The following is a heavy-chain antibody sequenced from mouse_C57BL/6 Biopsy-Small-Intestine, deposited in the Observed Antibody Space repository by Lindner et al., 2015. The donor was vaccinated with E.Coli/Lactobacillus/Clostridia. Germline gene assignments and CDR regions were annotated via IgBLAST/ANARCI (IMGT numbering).Heavy chain of an antibody. Sequence: VQLQESGGDLVKPGGSLRLSCAASGFTFSGYGMSWVRQTPDKRLEWVATISSGGTYTYYPDSVRGRFTISRDNARNSLYLHMSSLKFDDTAMYYCARDYYGSSYFDYWGQGTTLTVSS. V-gene: IGHV5-6*01. CDR1: GFTFSGYG. J-gene: IGHJ2*01. CDR3: ARDYYGSSYFDY. CDR2: ISSGGTYT. D-gene: IGHD1-1*01.